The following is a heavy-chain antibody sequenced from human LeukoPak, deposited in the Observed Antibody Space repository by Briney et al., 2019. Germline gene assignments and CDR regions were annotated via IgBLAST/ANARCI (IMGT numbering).Heavy chain of an antibody. CDR3: ARDCSSTSCYRRWGPGLADV. CDR1: GFTFSDYY. V-gene: IGHV3-11*01. D-gene: IGHD2-2*02. J-gene: IGHJ6*04. Sequence: PGGSLRLSCAASGFTFSDYYMSWIRQAPGKGLEWVSYISSSGSTIYYADSVKGRFAISRDNAKNSRYLQMNSLRAEDTAVYYCARDCSSTSCYRRWGPGLADVWGKGTTVTASS. CDR2: ISSSGSTI.